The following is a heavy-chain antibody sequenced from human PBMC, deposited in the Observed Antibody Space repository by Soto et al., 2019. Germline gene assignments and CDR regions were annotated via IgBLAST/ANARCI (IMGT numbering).Heavy chain of an antibody. D-gene: IGHD2-15*01. J-gene: IGHJ4*02. CDR2: ISSSSSYI. V-gene: IGHV3-21*01. CDR1: GFTFSSYS. CDR3: ASSDLGYCSGGSCYSEPAPAPDY. Sequence: GGSLRLSCAASGFTFSSYSMNWVRQAPGKGLEWVSSISSSSSYIYYADSVKGRFTISRDNAKNSLYLQMNSLRAEDTAVYYCASSDLGYCSGGSCYSEPAPAPDYWGQGTLVTVSS.